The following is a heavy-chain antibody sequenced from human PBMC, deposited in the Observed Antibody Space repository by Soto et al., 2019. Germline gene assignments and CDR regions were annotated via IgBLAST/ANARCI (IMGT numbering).Heavy chain of an antibody. CDR2: ISSSGSTI. D-gene: IGHD3-10*01. CDR1: GFTFSDYY. CDR3: PRSLPYGNYYFDF. Sequence: QVQLVGSGGGLVKPGGSLRLSCAASGFTFSDYYMTWIRQAPGKGLEWLSSISSSGSTISYADSVKGRFIISRDNAKNSLYLAVNSLRAEDTAVYYCPRSLPYGNYYFDFWGQGTLVTVSS. J-gene: IGHJ4*02. V-gene: IGHV3-11*01.